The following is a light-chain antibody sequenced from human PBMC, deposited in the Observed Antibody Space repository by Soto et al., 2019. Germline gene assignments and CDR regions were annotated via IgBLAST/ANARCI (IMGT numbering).Light chain of an antibody. Sequence: IVLTQSPGTLSLSPGERATLSCRASQSVSSSYLAWYKQKPGQAPRLLIYGASSRATGIPDRFSGSGSGTEFTLAISRLEPEDFEVYYCQQYGSSPRTFGQGTKVDIK. CDR3: QQYGSSPRT. CDR1: QSVSSSY. V-gene: IGKV3-20*01. CDR2: GAS. J-gene: IGKJ1*01.